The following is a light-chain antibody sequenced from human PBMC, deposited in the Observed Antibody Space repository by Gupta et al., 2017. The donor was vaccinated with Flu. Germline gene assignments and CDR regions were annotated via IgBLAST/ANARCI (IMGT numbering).Light chain of an antibody. Sequence: DIQMTQSPSTLSASVGDRVTITCRASQSISSWLAWYQQKPGKAPKLLIYKASSLESGVPSRFSGSGSGTEFTLTISSLHPDDFATYYCQQDNSYPYTFGQGTKVEIK. CDR2: KAS. J-gene: IGKJ2*01. V-gene: IGKV1-5*03. CDR3: QQDNSYPYT. CDR1: QSISSW.